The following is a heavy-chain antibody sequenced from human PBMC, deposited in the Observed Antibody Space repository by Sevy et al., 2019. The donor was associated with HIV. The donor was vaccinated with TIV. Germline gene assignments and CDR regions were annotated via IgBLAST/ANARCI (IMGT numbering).Heavy chain of an antibody. CDR2: IYYSGST. CDR3: ATHIVVGPAAMRLGFDP. D-gene: IGHD2-2*01. CDR1: GGSISSGGYY. Sequence: SETLSLTCTVSGGSISSGGYYWSWIRQHPGKGLEWIGYIYYSGSTYYNPSLKSRVTISVDTSKNQFSLKLSSVTAADTAVYYCATHIVVGPAAMRLGFDPWGQGTLVTVSS. V-gene: IGHV4-31*03. J-gene: IGHJ5*02.